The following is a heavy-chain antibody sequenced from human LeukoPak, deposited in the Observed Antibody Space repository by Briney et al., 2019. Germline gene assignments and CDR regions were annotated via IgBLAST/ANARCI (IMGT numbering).Heavy chain of an antibody. CDR2: VNSDGSST. Sequence: GGSLRLSCAASGITFRPYWMHWVRQAPGKGLVWVSRVNSDGSSTTYADSVKGRFTISRDNSKNTLYLQMNSLRAEDTAVYYCAKDLGSYFFDYWGQGTLVTVSS. CDR1: GITFRPYW. V-gene: IGHV3-74*01. J-gene: IGHJ4*02. CDR3: AKDLGSYFFDY. D-gene: IGHD1-26*01.